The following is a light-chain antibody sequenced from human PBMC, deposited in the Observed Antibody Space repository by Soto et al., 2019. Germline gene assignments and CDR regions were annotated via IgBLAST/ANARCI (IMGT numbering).Light chain of an antibody. J-gene: IGKJ1*01. CDR1: QSISVN. CDR3: QHYHNWPPWT. Sequence: DIVMTQSPATLYVSPGERVTLSCRASQSISVNLAWYQQKPGQAPRLLMYGASTRATGIPARFSGSGSGTEFTLTISSLQSEDFAVYYCQHYHNWPPWTFGQGTKVEIK. V-gene: IGKV3-15*01. CDR2: GAS.